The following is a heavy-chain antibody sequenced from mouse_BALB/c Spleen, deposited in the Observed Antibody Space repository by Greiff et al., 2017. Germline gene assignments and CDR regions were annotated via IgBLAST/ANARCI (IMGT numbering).Heavy chain of an antibody. J-gene: IGHJ3*01. CDR3: ASSTATSSWFAY. Sequence: EVKLVESGGGLVKPGGSLKLSCAASGFTFSSYTMSWVRQTPEKRLEWVATISSGGGNTYYPDSVKGRFTISRDNAKNNLYLQMSSLRSEDTALYHCASSTATSSWFAYWGQGTLVTVAA. D-gene: IGHD1-2*01. CDR2: ISSGGGNT. V-gene: IGHV5-9*03. CDR1: GFTFSSYT.